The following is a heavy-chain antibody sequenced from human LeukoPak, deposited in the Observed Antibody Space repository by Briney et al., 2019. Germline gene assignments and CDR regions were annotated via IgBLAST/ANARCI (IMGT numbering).Heavy chain of an antibody. CDR3: ARASSGYYFDY. D-gene: IGHD3-22*01. V-gene: IGHV3-13*04. CDR1: GFTFSSYD. Sequence: GGSLRLSCAASGFTFSSYDMHWVRQATGKGLEWVSAIGTAGDTSYPGSVKGRFTISRENAKNSLYLQMNSLRAGDTAVYYCARASSGYYFDYWGQGTLVTVSS. CDR2: IGTAGDT. J-gene: IGHJ4*02.